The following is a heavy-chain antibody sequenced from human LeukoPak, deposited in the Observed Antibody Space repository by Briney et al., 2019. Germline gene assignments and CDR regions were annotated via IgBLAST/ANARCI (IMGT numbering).Heavy chain of an antibody. V-gene: IGHV4-34*01. Sequence: PSETLSLTCAVYGGSFSGYYWSWIRQPPGKGLEWIGETNHSGSTNYNPSLKSRVTISVDTSKNQFSLKLSSVTAADTAVYYCAAIWFGELLSPNWFDPWGQGTLVTVSS. CDR3: AAIWFGELLSPNWFDP. CDR1: GGSFSGYY. CDR2: TNHSGST. J-gene: IGHJ5*02. D-gene: IGHD3-10*01.